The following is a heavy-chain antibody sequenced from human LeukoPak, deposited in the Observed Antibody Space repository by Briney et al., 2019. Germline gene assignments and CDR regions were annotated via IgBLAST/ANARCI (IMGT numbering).Heavy chain of an antibody. Sequence: KPSETLSLTCTVSGGSISSYYWSWIRQPPGKGLEWIGYIYYSGSTNYNPSLKSRVTISVDTSKNQFSLRLSSVTAADTAVYYCASLGYCSSTSCYAPIYNWFDPWGQGTLVTVSS. V-gene: IGHV4-59*08. CDR3: ASLGYCSSTSCYAPIYNWFDP. CDR2: IYYSGST. J-gene: IGHJ5*02. D-gene: IGHD2-2*01. CDR1: GGSISSYY.